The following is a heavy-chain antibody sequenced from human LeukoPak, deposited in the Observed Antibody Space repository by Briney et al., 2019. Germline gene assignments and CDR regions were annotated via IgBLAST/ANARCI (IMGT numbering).Heavy chain of an antibody. D-gene: IGHD3-10*01. V-gene: IGHV4-59*11. CDR3: ARDLIGSGRWFDP. J-gene: IGHJ5*02. CDR1: GGSISSHS. CDR2: IYDSGST. Sequence: SETLSLTCTVSGGSISSHSWNWIRQPPGKGLEWIAYIYDSGSTNYNPALKSRVTISVDTSKNQFSLKLSSVTAADTAVYYCARDLIGSGRWFDPWGQGTLVTVSS.